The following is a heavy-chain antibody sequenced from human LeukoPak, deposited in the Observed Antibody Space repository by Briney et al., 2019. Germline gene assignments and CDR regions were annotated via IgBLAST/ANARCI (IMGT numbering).Heavy chain of an antibody. CDR3: ARGIAAAGRDAFDI. CDR2: IYYSGST. J-gene: IGHJ3*02. V-gene: IGHV4-59*01. Sequence: SETLSLTCTVSGGSISSYYWSWIRQPPGKGLEWIGYIYYSGSTNYNPSLKSRVTISVDTSKNQFSLKLSSVTAADTAVYYCARGIAAAGRDAFDIWRQGTMVTVSS. D-gene: IGHD6-13*01. CDR1: GGSISSYY.